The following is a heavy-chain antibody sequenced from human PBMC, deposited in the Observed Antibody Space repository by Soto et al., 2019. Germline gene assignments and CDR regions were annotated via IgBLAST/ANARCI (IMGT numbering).Heavy chain of an antibody. V-gene: IGHV1-18*01. D-gene: IGHD6-19*01. Sequence: QVQLVQSGAEVKKPGASVKVSCKASGYTFTSYGISWVRQAPGRGLERMGWTSAYSGNTNYAQKLQGRVTMTTDTSTSTAYRELRSLKSDDTAVYYCARVVEQWLVHWFDPWGQGTLVTVSS. CDR1: GYTFTSYG. CDR2: TSAYSGNT. J-gene: IGHJ5*02. CDR3: ARVVEQWLVHWFDP.